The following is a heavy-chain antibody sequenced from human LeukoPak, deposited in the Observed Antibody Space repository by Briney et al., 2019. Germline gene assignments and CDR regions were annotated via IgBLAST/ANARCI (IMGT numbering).Heavy chain of an antibody. CDR2: IRFDGSHQ. J-gene: IGHJ6*03. CDR3: SKTSLSDSSGHYYYMDV. CDR1: GFIFNSYG. D-gene: IGHD3-3*01. Sequence: PGGSLRLSCAASGFIFNSYGMHWVRQAPGKGLEWVAFIRFDGSHQYYADSMKGRFSISRDNSKNTVFLQMYSLTPDDTAVYFCSKTSLSDSSGHYYYMDVWGKGTTVTISS. V-gene: IGHV3-30*02.